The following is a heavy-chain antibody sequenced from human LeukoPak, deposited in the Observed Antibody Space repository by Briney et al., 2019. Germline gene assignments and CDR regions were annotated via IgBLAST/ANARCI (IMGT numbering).Heavy chain of an antibody. CDR2: IYTSGST. CDR1: GGSISSYY. CDR3: AGVVVVAATPGAFDI. Sequence: SETLSLTCTVSGGSISSYYWSWIRQPAGKGLEWIGRIYTSGSTNYNPSLKSRVTMSVDTSKNPFSLKMSSVTAADTAVYYCAGVVVVAATPGAFDIWGQGTMVTVSS. D-gene: IGHD2-15*01. V-gene: IGHV4-4*07. J-gene: IGHJ3*02.